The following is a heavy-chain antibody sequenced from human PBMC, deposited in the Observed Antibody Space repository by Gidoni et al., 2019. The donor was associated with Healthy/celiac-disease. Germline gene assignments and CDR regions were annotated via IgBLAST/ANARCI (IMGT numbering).Heavy chain of an antibody. J-gene: IGHJ4*02. D-gene: IGHD2-15*01. CDR3: AKVGGEGAVVVVAAYFDY. V-gene: IGHV3-23*01. Sequence: EVQLLESGGGLVQPGGSLRLSCAASGFTFSSYAMSWVRQAPGKGLEWVSAISGSGGSTYYADSVKGRFTISRDNSKNTLYLQMNSLRAEDTAVYYCAKVGGEGAVVVVAAYFDYWGQGTLVTVSS. CDR1: GFTFSSYA. CDR2: ISGSGGST.